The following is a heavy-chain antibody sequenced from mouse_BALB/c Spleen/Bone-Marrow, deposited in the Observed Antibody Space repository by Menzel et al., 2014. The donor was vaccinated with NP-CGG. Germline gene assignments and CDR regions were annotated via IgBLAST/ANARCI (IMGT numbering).Heavy chain of an antibody. CDR1: GFSLSNYG. CDR3: ARYYGSSDSWFAY. D-gene: IGHD1-1*01. Sequence: VKVEESGPGLVAPSQSLSITCTVSGFSLSNYGVHWVRQPPGKGLEWLGVIWAGGSTNYNSALMSRLSINKDNSKSQVFLKMNSLQPDDTAMYYCARYYGSSDSWFAYWGQGTLVTVSA. CDR2: IWAGGST. J-gene: IGHJ3*01. V-gene: IGHV2-9*02.